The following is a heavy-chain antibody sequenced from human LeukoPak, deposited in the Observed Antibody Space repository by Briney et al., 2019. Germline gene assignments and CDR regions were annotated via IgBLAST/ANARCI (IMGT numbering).Heavy chain of an antibody. CDR2: IYLTGST. CDR3: ARLKYYDSTGYSPGYYMDV. J-gene: IGHJ6*03. CDR1: GGSIIHYY. Sequence: WETLSLTCTVSGGSIIHYYWSWIRQSAGTGLEWVGRIYLTGSTNYYPSLQSLLSMSVDTSQNQFSLRPTSVSAADTAVYYCARLKYYDSTGYSPGYYMDVWGKGITVTVSS. D-gene: IGHD3-22*01. V-gene: IGHV4-4*07.